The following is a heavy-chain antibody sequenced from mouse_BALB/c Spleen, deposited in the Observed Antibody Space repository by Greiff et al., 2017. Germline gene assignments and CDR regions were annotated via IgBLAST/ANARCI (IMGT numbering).Heavy chain of an antibody. D-gene: IGHD1-1*01. CDR1: GFNIKDYY. J-gene: IGHJ2*01. Sequence: VQLQQSGAELVRPGALVKLSCKASGFNIKDYYMHWVKQRPEQGLEWIGWIDPENGNTIYDPKFQGKASITADTSSNTAYLQLSSLTSEDSAVYYCARGRGHLRGYFDYWGQGTTLTVSS. CDR2: IDPENGNT. V-gene: IGHV14-1*02. CDR3: ARGRGHLRGYFDY.